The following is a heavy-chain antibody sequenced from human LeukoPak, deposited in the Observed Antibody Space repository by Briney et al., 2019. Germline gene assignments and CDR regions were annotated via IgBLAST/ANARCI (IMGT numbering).Heavy chain of an antibody. V-gene: IGHV3-48*01. Sequence: GGSLRLSCAASGFTFSSYSMNWVRQAPGKGLEWISDISRSGSTIHYADSVKGRFTISRDNAKNSLYLQMNSLRAEDTAVYYCAELGITMIGGVWGKGTTVTISS. CDR3: AELGITMIGGV. CDR2: ISRSGSTI. CDR1: GFTFSSYS. J-gene: IGHJ6*04. D-gene: IGHD3-10*02.